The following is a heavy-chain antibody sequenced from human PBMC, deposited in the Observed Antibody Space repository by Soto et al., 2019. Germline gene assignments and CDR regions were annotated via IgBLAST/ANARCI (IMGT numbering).Heavy chain of an antibody. CDR2: ISGSGGST. V-gene: IGHV3-23*01. J-gene: IGHJ4*02. CDR1: GFTFSSYA. D-gene: IGHD6-6*01. CDR3: AKDQVRLGAARPQPYALNVY. Sequence: PGGSLRLSCAASGFTFSSYAMSWVRQAPGKGLEWVSAISGSGGSTYYADSVKGRFTISRDNSKNTLYLQMNSLRAEDTAVYYCAKDQVRLGAARPQPYALNVYWGQGTLVTVSS.